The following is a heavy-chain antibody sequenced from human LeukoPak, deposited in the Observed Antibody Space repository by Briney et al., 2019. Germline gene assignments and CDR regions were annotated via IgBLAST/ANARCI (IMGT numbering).Heavy chain of an antibody. J-gene: IGHJ5*02. CDR3: ARLRLGELSLAFDP. CDR1: GYAFTNYA. V-gene: IGHV1-18*01. D-gene: IGHD3-16*02. Sequence: ASVKVSCKASGYAFTNYAITWVRQAPGQGPEWMGWISPYNGDRRDALKFQDRVTMTTDTSTTTAYMELRSLRSDDTAVYYCARLRLGELSLAFDPWGQGTLVTVSS. CDR2: ISPYNGDR.